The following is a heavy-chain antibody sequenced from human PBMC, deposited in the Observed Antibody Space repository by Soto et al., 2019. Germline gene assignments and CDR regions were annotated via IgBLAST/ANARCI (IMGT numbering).Heavy chain of an antibody. V-gene: IGHV5-51*01. J-gene: IGHJ5*02. D-gene: IGHD2-2*01. Sequence: GESLKISCKGSGYSFTSYWIGWVRQMPGKGLEWMGIIYPGDSDTRYSPSFQGQVTISADKSISTAYLQWSSLKASDTAMYHCARQSEGYCSSTSCYRLGWFDPWGQGTLVTVSS. CDR1: GYSFTSYW. CDR2: IYPGDSDT. CDR3: ARQSEGYCSSTSCYRLGWFDP.